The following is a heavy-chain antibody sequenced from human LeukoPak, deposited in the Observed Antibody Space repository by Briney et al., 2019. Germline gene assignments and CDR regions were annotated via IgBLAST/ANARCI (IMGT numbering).Heavy chain of an antibody. CDR2: IYYSGST. CDR1: GGSISSSSYY. J-gene: IGHJ3*02. D-gene: IGHD2-2*02. CDR3: ARAGVVPAAINRAFDI. Sequence: SETLSLTCTVSGGSISSSSYYWGWIRQPPGKGLEWIGSIYYSGSTYYNPSLKSRVSISVDTSKNQLSLKLSSVTAADTAVYYCARAGVVPAAINRAFDIWGQGSVVTVSS. V-gene: IGHV4-39*07.